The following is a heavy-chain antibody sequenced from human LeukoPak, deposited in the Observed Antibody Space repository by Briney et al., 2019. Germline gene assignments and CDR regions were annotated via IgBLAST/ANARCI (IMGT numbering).Heavy chain of an antibody. J-gene: IGHJ3*02. D-gene: IGHD3-22*01. CDR3: AKSINSYTMINAFDI. V-gene: IGHV3-9*03. Sequence: PGRSLRLSCAASGFTFDDYAMHWVRQAPGKGLEWVSGISWNSGSIGYADSVKGRFTISRDNAKNSLYLQMNSLRAEDMALYYCAKSINSYTMINAFDIWGQGTMVTVSS. CDR2: ISWNSGSI. CDR1: GFTFDDYA.